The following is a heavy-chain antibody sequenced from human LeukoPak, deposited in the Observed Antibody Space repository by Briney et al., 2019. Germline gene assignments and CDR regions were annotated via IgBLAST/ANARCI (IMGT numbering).Heavy chain of an antibody. V-gene: IGHV3-23*01. CDR2: ISGSGGST. D-gene: IGHD3-22*01. J-gene: IGHJ3*02. CDR1: GFTFSSYA. Sequence: RGSLRLSCAASGFTFSSYAMSWVRQAPGKGLEWVSAISGSGGSTYYADSVKGRFTTSRDNSKNTLYLQMNSLRAEDTAVYYCAGGTMIVEGDIWGQGTMVTVSS. CDR3: AGGTMIVEGDI.